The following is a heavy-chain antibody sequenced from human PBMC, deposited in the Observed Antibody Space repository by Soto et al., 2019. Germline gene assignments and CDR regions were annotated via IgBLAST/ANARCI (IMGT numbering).Heavy chain of an antibody. CDR3: TTFTWVYYYGMDV. D-gene: IGHD7-27*01. CDR2: IKSKTDGGTT. J-gene: IGHJ6*02. Sequence: GGSLRLSCAASGFTFSNAWMSWVRQAPGKGLEWVGRIKSKTDGGTTDYAAPVKGRFTISRDDSKNTLYLQMNSLKTEDTAVYYCTTFTWVYYYGMDVWGQGTTVTVSS. CDR1: GFTFSNAW. V-gene: IGHV3-15*01.